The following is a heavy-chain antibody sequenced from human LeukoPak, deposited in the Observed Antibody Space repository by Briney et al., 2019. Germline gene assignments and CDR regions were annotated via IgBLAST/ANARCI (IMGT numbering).Heavy chain of an antibody. CDR3: ARREQQLVPYYYYHYMDV. CDR2: IYYSGST. V-gene: IGHV4-39*01. D-gene: IGHD6-13*01. J-gene: IGHJ6*03. Sequence: SETLSLTCTVSGGSISSSSYYWGWIRQPPGKGLGWIGSIYYSGSTYYNPSLKSRVTISVDTSKNQFSLKLSSVTAADTAVYYCARREQQLVPYYYYHYMDVWGKGTTVTVSS. CDR1: GGSISSSSYY.